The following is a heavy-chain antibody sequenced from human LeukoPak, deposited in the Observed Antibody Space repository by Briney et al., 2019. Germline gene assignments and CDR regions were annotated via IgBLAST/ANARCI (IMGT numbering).Heavy chain of an antibody. CDR1: GFTFSRYN. CDR3: ASGTVGNYALDY. CDR2: IGTSSNNI. V-gene: IGHV3-21*01. Sequence: GGSLRLSCAASGFTFSRYNMNWVRPAPGKGLEWVSSIGTSSNNIYYTDSVKGRFTISRDNAKNSLYLQVDSLRVEDTAVYFCASGTVGNYALDYWGQGTLVTVSS. D-gene: IGHD1-7*01. J-gene: IGHJ4*02.